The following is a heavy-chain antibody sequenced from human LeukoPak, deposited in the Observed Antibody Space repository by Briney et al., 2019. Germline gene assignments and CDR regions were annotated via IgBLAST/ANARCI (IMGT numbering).Heavy chain of an antibody. J-gene: IGHJ4*02. D-gene: IGHD3-22*01. Sequence: PGGSLRLSCAASGFTFSSYGMHWVRQAPGKGLEWVAFIRYDGSNKYYADSVKGRFTISRDNSKNTPSLQMNSLRAEDTAVFYCAKDLADYYDSSGSIDYWGQGTLVTVSS. V-gene: IGHV3-30*02. CDR3: AKDLADYYDSSGSIDY. CDR2: IRYDGSNK. CDR1: GFTFSSYG.